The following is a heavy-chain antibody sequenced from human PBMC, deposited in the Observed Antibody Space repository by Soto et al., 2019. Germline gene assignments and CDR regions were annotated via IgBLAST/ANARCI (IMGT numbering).Heavy chain of an antibody. V-gene: IGHV4-31*03. J-gene: IGHJ4*02. CDR2: VHYSGST. Sequence: QVQLQESGPGLVKPSQTLSLTCTVSGGSISSGGYYWSWIRQHPGKGLEWIGYVHYSGSTYYNPSVTSRVTISMDTSNNQFSLRLTSVTAADTAVYDCARPTGNRFDSWGQGSLVTVSS. CDR1: GGSISSGGYY. CDR3: ARPTGNRFDS. D-gene: IGHD1-1*01.